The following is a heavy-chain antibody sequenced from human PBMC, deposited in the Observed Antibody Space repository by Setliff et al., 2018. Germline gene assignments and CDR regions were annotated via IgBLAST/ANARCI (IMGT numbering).Heavy chain of an antibody. CDR3: AKGFYSSGYHYYYYYGINV. V-gene: IGHV4-4*07. CDR2: IYIGGSA. Sequence: SETLSLTCTVSGGSISSYYWSWIRQPAGKGLEWIGHIYIGGSANYNPSLKSRVTMSIDTSKNQFSLKLNSVTAADMAVYYCAKGFYSSGYHYYYYYGINVWGQGTTVAVSS. D-gene: IGHD3-22*01. CDR1: GGSISSYY. J-gene: IGHJ6*02.